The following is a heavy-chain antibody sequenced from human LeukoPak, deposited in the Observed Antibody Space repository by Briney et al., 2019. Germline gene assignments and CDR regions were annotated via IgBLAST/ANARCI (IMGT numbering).Heavy chain of an antibody. CDR3: AKDQRTYYDFWSGYYPFDY. V-gene: IGHV3-21*04. CDR2: ISSSSSYI. CDR1: GFTFSSYS. Sequence: PGGSLRLSCAASGFTFSSYSMNWVRQAPGKGLEWVSSISSSSSYIYYADSVKGRFTISRDNAKNSLYLQMNSLRAEDTAVYYCAKDQRTYYDFWSGYYPFDYWGQGTLVTVSS. D-gene: IGHD3-3*01. J-gene: IGHJ4*02.